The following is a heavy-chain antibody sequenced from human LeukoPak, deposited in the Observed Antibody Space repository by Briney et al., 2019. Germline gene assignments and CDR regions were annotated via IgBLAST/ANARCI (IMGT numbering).Heavy chain of an antibody. Sequence: SETLSLTCTVSGASIRSSSYYWGWVRQPPGRGLEWIGGIFYSGSTYYNPSIKSRVTISVDTSKNQFSLKLRSVTAADTAVYYCASTLTYYYGSGSYYIDCWGQGTLVTVSS. CDR2: IFYSGST. CDR3: ASTLTYYYGSGSYYIDC. CDR1: GASIRSSSYY. D-gene: IGHD3-10*01. V-gene: IGHV4-39*01. J-gene: IGHJ4*02.